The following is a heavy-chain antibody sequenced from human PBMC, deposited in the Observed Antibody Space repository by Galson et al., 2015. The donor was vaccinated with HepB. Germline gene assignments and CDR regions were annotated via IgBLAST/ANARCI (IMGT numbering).Heavy chain of an antibody. Sequence: SVKVSCKASGYTFTSYAMHWVRQAPGQRLEWMGWINAGNGNTKYSQKFQGRVTITRDTSASTAYMELSSLRSEDTAVYYCARARPPYYGSGRGWFDPWGQGTLVTVSS. V-gene: IGHV1-3*01. D-gene: IGHD3-10*01. CDR3: ARARPPYYGSGRGWFDP. J-gene: IGHJ5*02. CDR1: GYTFTSYA. CDR2: INAGNGNT.